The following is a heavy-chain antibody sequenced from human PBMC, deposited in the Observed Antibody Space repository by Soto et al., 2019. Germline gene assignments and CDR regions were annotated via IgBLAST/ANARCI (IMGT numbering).Heavy chain of an antibody. CDR3: AKTYYYDSSSNWFDP. CDR1: GGSISSDSYY. J-gene: IGHJ5*02. Sequence: PSETLSLTCTVSGGSISSDSYYWAWIRQPPGKGLEWIGNIYYSGSTFYNPPLKSRVTISIDTSKNQFALRLSSVTAADTAVYYCAKTYYYDSSSNWFDPWGQGTLVTVSS. V-gene: IGHV4-39*01. D-gene: IGHD3-22*01. CDR2: IYYSGST.